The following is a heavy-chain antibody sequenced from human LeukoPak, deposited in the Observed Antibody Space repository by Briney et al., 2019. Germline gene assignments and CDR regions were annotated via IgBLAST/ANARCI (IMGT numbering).Heavy chain of an antibody. Sequence: GGSLRLSCAASGFTFSDYYMSWIRQAPGKGLEWVSYISSSSSYTNYADSVKGRFTISRDNAKNSLHLQMNSLRAEDTAAYYCARVPYSSGWYGGLDYWGQGTLVTVSS. CDR2: ISSSSSYT. V-gene: IGHV3-11*05. CDR3: ARVPYSSGWYGGLDY. CDR1: GFTFSDYY. J-gene: IGHJ4*02. D-gene: IGHD6-19*01.